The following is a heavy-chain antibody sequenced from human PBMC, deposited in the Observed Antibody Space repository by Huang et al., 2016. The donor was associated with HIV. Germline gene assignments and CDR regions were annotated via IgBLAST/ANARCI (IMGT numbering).Heavy chain of an antibody. CDR2: ISAYNGNT. D-gene: IGHD6-13*01. CDR3: ARDVPVAAAPLLDY. J-gene: IGHJ4*02. CDR1: GYIFSNYG. Sequence: QVQLMQSGAEVKKPGASVKVSCKSSGYIFSNYGISWVRQAPGQGLGWRAWISAYNGNTHDAQRLQDRVTLTTDTSTGTAYMELRSLTSDDTAIYYCARDVPVAAAPLLDYWGQGTLVTVSS. V-gene: IGHV1-18*01.